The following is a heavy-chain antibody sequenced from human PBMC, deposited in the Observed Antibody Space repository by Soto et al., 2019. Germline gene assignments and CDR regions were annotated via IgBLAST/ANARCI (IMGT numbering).Heavy chain of an antibody. V-gene: IGHV4-4*02. Sequence: SETLSLTCAVSGGSISSSNWWSWVRQPPGKGLEWIGEIYHSGSTNYNPSLKSRVTISVDKSKNQFSLKLSSVTAADTDVYYCARDRDSSSCGWFDPWGQGTLVTVSS. D-gene: IGHD6-13*01. CDR3: ARDRDSSSCGWFDP. CDR1: GGSISSSNW. J-gene: IGHJ5*02. CDR2: IYHSGST.